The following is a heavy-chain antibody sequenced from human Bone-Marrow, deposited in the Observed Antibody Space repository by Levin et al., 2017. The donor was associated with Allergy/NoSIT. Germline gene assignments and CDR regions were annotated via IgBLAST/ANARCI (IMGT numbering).Heavy chain of an antibody. V-gene: IGHV4-39*01. CDR2: IYYSGST. J-gene: IGHJ2*01. D-gene: IGHD3-10*01. CDR1: GGSISSSSYY. Sequence: PSETLSLTCTVSGGSISSSSYYWGWIRQPPGKGLEWIGSIYYSGSTYYNPSLKSRVTISVDTSKNQFSLKLSSVTAADTAVYYCARLFGSGNWYFDLWGRDTLVTVSS. CDR3: ARLFGSGNWYFDL.